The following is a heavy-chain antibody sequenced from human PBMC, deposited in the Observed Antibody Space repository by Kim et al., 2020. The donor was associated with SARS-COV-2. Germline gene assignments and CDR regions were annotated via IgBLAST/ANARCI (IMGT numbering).Heavy chain of an antibody. CDR1: GYTLTELS. CDR3: ATHITMVRGVIHLIFDY. J-gene: IGHJ4*02. D-gene: IGHD3-10*01. V-gene: IGHV1-24*01. CDR2: FDPEDGET. Sequence: ASVKVSCKVSGYTLTELSMHWVRQAPGKGLEWMGGFDPEDGETIYAQKFQGRVTMTEDTSTDTAYMELSSLRSEDTAVYYCATHITMVRGVIHLIFDYWGQGTLVTVSS.